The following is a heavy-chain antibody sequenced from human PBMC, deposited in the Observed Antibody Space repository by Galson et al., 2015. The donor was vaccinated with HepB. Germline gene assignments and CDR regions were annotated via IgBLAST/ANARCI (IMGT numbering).Heavy chain of an antibody. CDR1: GFTFSNYG. V-gene: IGHV3-30*18. Sequence: SLRLSCAASGFTFSNYGMHWVRQAPGKGLEWVAVISYDGSNKYYADSVKGRFTISRNNSKNTLYLQMNSLRAEDTAVYYCAKDGVVVIAMYYYSYMDVWGKGTTVTVSS. CDR2: ISYDGSNK. D-gene: IGHD2-21*01. CDR3: AKDGVVVIAMYYYSYMDV. J-gene: IGHJ6*03.